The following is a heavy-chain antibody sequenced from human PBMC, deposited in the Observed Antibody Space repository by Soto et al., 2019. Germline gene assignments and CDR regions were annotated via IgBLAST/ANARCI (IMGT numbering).Heavy chain of an antibody. Sequence: GGSLRLSCAASGFTFSSHAMTWVCQAPGKGLEWVSGLSDSGDSIYYADSVKGRFTIYRDNSMNTLYLQMNTLRVEDTAVYYCAKESSSWYAGFFDLWGQGTLVTVSS. CDR2: LSDSGDSI. CDR1: GFTFSSHA. CDR3: AKESSSWYAGFFDL. V-gene: IGHV3-23*01. J-gene: IGHJ4*02. D-gene: IGHD6-13*01.